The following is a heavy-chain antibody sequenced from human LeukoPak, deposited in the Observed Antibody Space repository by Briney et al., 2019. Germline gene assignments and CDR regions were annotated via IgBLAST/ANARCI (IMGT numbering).Heavy chain of an antibody. D-gene: IGHD6-19*01. Sequence: PGGSLRLSCAASGFSVSGNYMSWVRQAPGKGLEFVSLINTGATTYYADSVKGRFTISRDNVKNTFYLQMNRLRAEDTAVYYCARVASDSRGWYHFDLWGPGTLVTVSS. CDR2: INTGATT. V-gene: IGHV3-53*01. J-gene: IGHJ4*02. CDR1: GFSVSGNY. CDR3: ARVASDSRGWYHFDL.